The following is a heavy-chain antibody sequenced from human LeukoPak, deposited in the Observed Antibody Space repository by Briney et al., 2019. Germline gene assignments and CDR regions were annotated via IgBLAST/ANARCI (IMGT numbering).Heavy chain of an antibody. CDR2: IIPIFGTA. J-gene: IGHJ4*02. CDR3: ARGGEVPRLAGSF. D-gene: IGHD6-19*01. V-gene: IGHV1-69*13. Sequence: SVKVSCKASGYTFTSYGISWVRQAPGQGLEWMGGIIPIFGTANYAQKFQGRVTITADESTSTAYMELSSLRSEDTAVYYCARGGEVPRLAGSFWGQGTLVTVSS. CDR1: GYTFTSYG.